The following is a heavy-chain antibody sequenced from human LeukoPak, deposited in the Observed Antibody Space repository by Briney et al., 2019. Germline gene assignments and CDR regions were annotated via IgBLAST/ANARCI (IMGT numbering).Heavy chain of an antibody. CDR1: DFSFITYA. J-gene: IGHJ4*02. V-gene: IGHV3-23*01. CDR2: ISGGDPTT. Sequence: QTGGSLRLSCAASDFSFITYAMSWVRQAPGKGLEWVSSISGGDPTTYYADSVKGRFTISRDNSKNTLYLQMNSLRAEDTAVYYCAKSVPQYSGSQRSGYYFDYWGQGTLVTVSS. D-gene: IGHD1-26*01. CDR3: AKSVPQYSGSQRSGYYFDY.